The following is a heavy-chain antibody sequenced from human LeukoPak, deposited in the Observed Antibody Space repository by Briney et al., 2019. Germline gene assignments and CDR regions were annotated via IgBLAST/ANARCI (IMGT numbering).Heavy chain of an antibody. V-gene: IGHV4-39*01. CDR2: IYYGGTT. D-gene: IGHD4/OR15-4a*01. CDR1: GGSISNF. J-gene: IGHJ4*02. CDR3: ARHDGRGGATMGALDY. Sequence: SETLSLTCTVSGGSISNFWGRIRQPPGTGLEWIGSIYYGGTTYYNPSLKSRVTISVDTSKNQFSLNLSFVTATDTAVYYCARHDGRGGATMGALDYWGRGTLVTVSS.